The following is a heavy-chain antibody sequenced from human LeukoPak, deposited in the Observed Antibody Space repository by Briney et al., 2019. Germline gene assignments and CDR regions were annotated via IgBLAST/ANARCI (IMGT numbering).Heavy chain of an antibody. J-gene: IGHJ6*02. Sequence: PGGSLRLSCAASGFTFSSYAMHWVRQAPGKGLEWVAVISYDGSNKYYADSVKGRFTISRDNSKNTLYLQMNSLRAEDTAVYYCARGVGYCSSTSCYTHHPYGMDVWGQGTTVTVSS. V-gene: IGHV3-30-3*01. CDR2: ISYDGSNK. CDR1: GFTFSSYA. CDR3: ARGVGYCSSTSCYTHHPYGMDV. D-gene: IGHD2-2*02.